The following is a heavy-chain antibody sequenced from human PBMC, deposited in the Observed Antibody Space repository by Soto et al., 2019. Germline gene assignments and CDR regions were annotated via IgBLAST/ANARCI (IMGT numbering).Heavy chain of an antibody. CDR3: AKDPDYSNNLLYYYYGMDV. D-gene: IGHD4-4*01. CDR1: GFTFSSYG. V-gene: IGHV3-30*18. CDR2: MSYDGSNK. Sequence: QVQLVESGGGVVQPGRSLRLSCAASGFTFSSYGMHWVRQAPGKGLEWVAVMSYDGSNKYYADSVKGRFTISRDNSKNTLYLQMNSLRAEDTAVYYCAKDPDYSNNLLYYYYGMDVWGQGTTVTVSS. J-gene: IGHJ6*02.